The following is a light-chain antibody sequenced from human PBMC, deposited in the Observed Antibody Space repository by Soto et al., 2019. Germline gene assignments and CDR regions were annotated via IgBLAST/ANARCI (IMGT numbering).Light chain of an antibody. CDR3: QQYNNWPPLT. Sequence: EIVXXXXPXXLSVSPGERATLSCRASQSISTNLAWYQQKPGQAPRLLIYGASTRATGIPARFGGSGSGTEFTLTISSLQSEDFAIYYCQQYNNWPPLTFGGGTKVEIK. CDR1: QSISTN. V-gene: IGKV3-15*01. J-gene: IGKJ4*01. CDR2: GAS.